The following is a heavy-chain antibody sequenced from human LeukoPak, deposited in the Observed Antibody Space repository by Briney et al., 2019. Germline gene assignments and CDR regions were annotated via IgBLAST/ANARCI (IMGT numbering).Heavy chain of an antibody. CDR2: IYHSGST. CDR3: ARGDYSYGHSYYYMGV. J-gene: IGHJ6*03. CDR1: GGSISSYY. Sequence: SETLSLTCTVSGGSISSYYWSWIRQPPGKGLEWIGYIYHSGSTKYNPSLKSRVTISVDTSRNQFSLKLSSVTAADTAVYYCARGDYSYGHSYYYMGVWGKGTTVTISS. D-gene: IGHD5-18*01. V-gene: IGHV4-59*01.